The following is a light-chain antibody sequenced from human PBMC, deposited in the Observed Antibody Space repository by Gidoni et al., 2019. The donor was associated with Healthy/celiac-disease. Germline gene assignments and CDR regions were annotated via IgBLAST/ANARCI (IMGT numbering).Light chain of an antibody. CDR1: SSDVGGYNY. CDR2: EVS. J-gene: IGLJ2*01. V-gene: IGLV2-14*01. Sequence: HSALTQPASVSRSPGQSITISCTGTSSDVGGYNYVSWYQQHPGKAPKLMIYEVSNRPSGVSNRCSGSKSGNTASLTISGLQAEDEADYYCSSYTSSSTLDVVFGGGTKLTVL. CDR3: SSYTSSSTLDVV.